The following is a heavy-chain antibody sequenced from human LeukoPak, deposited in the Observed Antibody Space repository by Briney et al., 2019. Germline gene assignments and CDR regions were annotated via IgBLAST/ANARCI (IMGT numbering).Heavy chain of an antibody. J-gene: IGHJ5*02. V-gene: IGHV4-59*01. D-gene: IGHD2-15*01. Sequence: SETLSLTCTVSGGSISSYYWSWVRQPPGKGLEWIGYIYYNGNTNYNPSLKSRVPISVDTSKNQFTLKLSSVTAGDTAVYYCARGGIAGYCSGGSCYSNWFDPWGQGTLVTVSS. CDR1: GGSISSYY. CDR3: ARGGIAGYCSGGSCYSNWFDP. CDR2: IYYNGNT.